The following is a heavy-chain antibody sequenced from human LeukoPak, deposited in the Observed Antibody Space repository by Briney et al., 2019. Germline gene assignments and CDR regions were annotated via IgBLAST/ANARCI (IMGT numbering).Heavy chain of an antibody. CDR3: ARRGYYYGSGCYVWYWFDP. J-gene: IGHJ5*02. V-gene: IGHV4-38-2*01. CDR2: IYHSGST. D-gene: IGHD3-10*01. CDR1: GYSISSGYY. Sequence: PSETLSLTCAVSGYSISSGYYWGWIRQPPGKGLEWIGSIYHSGSTYYNPSLKSRVTISVDTSKNQFSLKLSSVTAADTAVYYCARRGYYYGSGCYVWYWFDPWGQGTLVTVSS.